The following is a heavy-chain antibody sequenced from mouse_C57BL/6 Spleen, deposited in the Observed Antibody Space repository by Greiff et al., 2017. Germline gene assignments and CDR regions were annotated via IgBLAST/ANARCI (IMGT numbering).Heavy chain of an antibody. D-gene: IGHD4-1*01. V-gene: IGHV5-4*01. CDR2: ISDGGSYT. J-gene: IGHJ2*01. Sequence: EVQVVESGGGLVKPGGSLKLSCAASGFTFSSYAMSWVRQTPEKRLEWVATISDGGSYTYYPDNVKGRFTISRDNAKNNLYLQMSHMKSEDTAMYYCARTGTKGFDYWGQGTTLTVSS. CDR1: GFTFSSYA. CDR3: ARTGTKGFDY.